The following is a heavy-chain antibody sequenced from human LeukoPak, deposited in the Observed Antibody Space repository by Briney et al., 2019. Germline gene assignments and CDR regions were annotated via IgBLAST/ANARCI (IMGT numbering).Heavy chain of an antibody. J-gene: IGHJ4*02. CDR1: GFTVTSNF. D-gene: IGHD4-23*01. CDR2: IHSGGTT. Sequence: WGSLRLSCAASGFTVTSNFMSWVRQAPGKGLEWVSVIHSGGTTYYADSVKGRFTISRDNSKNALYLQMNSLRGDDTAVYYCAGSAVTNLDSWGQGTLATVSS. CDR3: AGSAVTNLDS. V-gene: IGHV3-66*01.